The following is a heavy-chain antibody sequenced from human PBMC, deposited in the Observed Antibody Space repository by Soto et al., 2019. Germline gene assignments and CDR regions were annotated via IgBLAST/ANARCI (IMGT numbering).Heavy chain of an antibody. Sequence: QVHLVQSVAEVKKPGASVKGSFKAAGYTFTSYGITWVRQAPGQGLAWMGWISAHNGNTDYAQKLQGRVSVTRDTSTSTAYMELRSLISDDTAVYYCARGRYGDSWGQGALVTVSS. V-gene: IGHV1-18*01. CDR1: GYTFTSYG. D-gene: IGHD1-1*01. CDR2: ISAHNGNT. CDR3: ARGRYGDS. J-gene: IGHJ4*02.